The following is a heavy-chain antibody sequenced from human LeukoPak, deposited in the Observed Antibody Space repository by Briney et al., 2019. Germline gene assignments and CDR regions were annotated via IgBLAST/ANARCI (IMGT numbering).Heavy chain of an antibody. J-gene: IGHJ5*02. CDR1: GFTFSSYA. Sequence: PGGSLRLSCAASGFTFSSYAMSWVRQAPGKGLEWVSAISGSGGSTYYADSVKGRFTISRDNSKNTLYLQMNSLRAEDTAVYYCAPSLGGYYDFWSGYIADNWFDPWGQGTLVTVSS. D-gene: IGHD3-3*01. CDR3: APSLGGYYDFWSGYIADNWFDP. V-gene: IGHV3-23*01. CDR2: ISGSGGST.